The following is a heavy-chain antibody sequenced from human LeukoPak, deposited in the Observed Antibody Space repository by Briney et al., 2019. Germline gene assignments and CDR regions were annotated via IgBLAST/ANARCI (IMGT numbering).Heavy chain of an antibody. D-gene: IGHD3-3*01. CDR1: GGSISSGGYY. CDR2: VYHSGST. J-gene: IGHJ5*02. V-gene: IGHV4-30-2*01. Sequence: ASQTLSLTCTVSGGSISSGGYYWSWIRQPPGKGLEWIGYVYHSGSTYYNPSLKSRVTISVDRSKNQFSLKLSSVTAADTAVYYCARDRAIFGVANNWFDPWGQGTLVTVSS. CDR3: ARDRAIFGVANNWFDP.